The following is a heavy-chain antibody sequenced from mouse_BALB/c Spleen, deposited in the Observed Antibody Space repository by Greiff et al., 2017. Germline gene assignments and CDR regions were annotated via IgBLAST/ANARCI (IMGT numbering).Heavy chain of an antibody. D-gene: IGHD1-1*01. CDR1: GFTFSSYG. CDR2: INSNGGST. J-gene: IGHJ2*01. V-gene: IGHV5-6-3*01. CDR3: AREGHYYGSSYDYFDY. Sequence: EVHLVESGGGLVQPGGSLKLSCAASGFTFSSYGMSWVRQTPDKRLELVATINSNGGSTYYPDSVKGRFTISRDNAKNTLYLQMSSLKSEDTAMYYCAREGHYYGSSYDYFDYWGQGTTLTVSS.